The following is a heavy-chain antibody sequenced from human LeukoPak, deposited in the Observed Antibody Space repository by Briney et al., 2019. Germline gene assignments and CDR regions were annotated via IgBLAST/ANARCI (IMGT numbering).Heavy chain of an antibody. J-gene: IGHJ4*02. Sequence: PSETLSFTCAVYGQSLSGYYCNWIRQPPGKGLEWIGEIFNRGRTNYNPSLKSRVTISVDTSKNQISLKLNSVTAADAAVYYCAFGGAYSFDYWGQGTLVAVSS. CDR1: GQSLSGYY. V-gene: IGHV4-34*12. CDR2: IFNRGRT. D-gene: IGHD2-15*01. CDR3: AFGGAYSFDY.